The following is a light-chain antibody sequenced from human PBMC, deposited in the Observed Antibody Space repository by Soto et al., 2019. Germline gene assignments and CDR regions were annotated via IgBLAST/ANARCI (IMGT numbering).Light chain of an antibody. V-gene: IGKV1-8*01. CDR2: AAS. CDR3: QQYNNWPWT. J-gene: IGKJ1*01. Sequence: AIRMTQSPSSLSASTGDRVTITCRASQGISSYLAWYQQKPGKAPKLLIYAASSLQSGVPSRFSGSGSGTEFTLTISSLQSEDFAVYYCQQYNNWPWTFGLGTKVDIK. CDR1: QGISSY.